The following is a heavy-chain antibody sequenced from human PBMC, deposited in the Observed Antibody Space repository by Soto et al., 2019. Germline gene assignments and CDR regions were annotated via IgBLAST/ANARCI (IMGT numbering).Heavy chain of an antibody. CDR1: GYPFPSFE. Sequence: GASVKVSCKTSGYPFPSFEVHWIRQAPGQRPEWMGGISNAGSGNTKYSQKFQDRLTITGDKRATTVYMALSSPTSEDTATYYCARESNHYQDFFQTWGQGTQVTVSS. CDR2: ISNAGSGNT. D-gene: IGHD2-2*01. V-gene: IGHV1-3*01. J-gene: IGHJ4*02. CDR3: ARESNHYQDFFQT.